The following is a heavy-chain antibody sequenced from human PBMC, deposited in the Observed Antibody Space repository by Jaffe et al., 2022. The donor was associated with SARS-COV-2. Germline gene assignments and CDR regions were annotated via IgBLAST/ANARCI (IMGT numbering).Heavy chain of an antibody. CDR3: ARARVVPAVPYYYYYGMDV. D-gene: IGHD2-2*01. CDR2: IYTSGST. V-gene: IGHV4-61*02. CDR1: GGSISSGSYY. Sequence: QVQLQESGPGLVKPSQTLSLTCTVSGGSISSGSYYWSWIRQPAGKGLEWIGRIYTSGSTNYNPSLKSRVTISVDTSKNQFSLKLSSVTAADTAVYYCARARVVPAVPYYYYYGMDVWGQGTTVTVSS. J-gene: IGHJ6*02.